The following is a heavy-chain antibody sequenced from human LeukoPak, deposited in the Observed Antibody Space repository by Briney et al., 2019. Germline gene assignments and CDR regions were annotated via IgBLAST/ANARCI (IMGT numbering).Heavy chain of an antibody. V-gene: IGHV4-38-2*01. CDR2: IYGSGTT. CDR1: GDSISSGFF. Sequence: SETLSLTCAVSGDSISSGFFWGWIRQPPGKGLEWIGNIYGSGTTYYNPSLKSRATMSIDTSKNQFSLNLISVTAADTALYFCARINYGYSYVDVWGRGTTVTVSS. CDR3: ARINYGYSYVDV. J-gene: IGHJ6*03.